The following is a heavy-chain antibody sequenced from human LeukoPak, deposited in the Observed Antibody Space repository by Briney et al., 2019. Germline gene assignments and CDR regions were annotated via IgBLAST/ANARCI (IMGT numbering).Heavy chain of an antibody. D-gene: IGHD3-3*01. J-gene: IGHJ4*02. Sequence: ASVTVSCKASGYTFTSYDINWVRQAPGQGLEWMGWMNPNSGNTGYAQKFQGRVTMTRNTSISTAYMELSSLRSEDTAVYYCARVLGTYYDFWSGYYGLNYWGQGTLVTVSS. CDR3: ARVLGTYYDFWSGYYGLNY. V-gene: IGHV1-8*01. CDR1: GYTFTSYD. CDR2: MNPNSGNT.